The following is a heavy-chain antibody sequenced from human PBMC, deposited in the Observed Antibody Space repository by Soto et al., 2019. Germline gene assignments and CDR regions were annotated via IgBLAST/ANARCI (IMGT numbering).Heavy chain of an antibody. D-gene: IGHD2-8*01. Sequence: QLQLQESGPGLVKPSETLSLTCTVSGGSISSSSYYWGWIRQPPGKGLEWIGSIYYSGSTYYNPSLKSRVTISVDTSKNQFSLKLSSVTAADTAVYYCARISLYPNWFDPWGQGTLVTVSS. V-gene: IGHV4-39*01. J-gene: IGHJ5*02. CDR2: IYYSGST. CDR3: ARISLYPNWFDP. CDR1: GGSISSSSYY.